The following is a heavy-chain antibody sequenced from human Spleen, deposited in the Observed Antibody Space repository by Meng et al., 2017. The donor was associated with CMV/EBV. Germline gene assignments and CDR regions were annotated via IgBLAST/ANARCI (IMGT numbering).Heavy chain of an antibody. CDR1: GFTFSTYT. D-gene: IGHD2-21*01. CDR2: IYDDGSVT. V-gene: IGHV3-23*03. CDR3: AKVYEAYNPKSYFDY. J-gene: IGHJ4*02. Sequence: GESLKISCAASGFTFSTYTMSWVRQAPGKGLEWVSVIYDDGSVTSYADSVKGRFTISRDGSKNTLYLQMNSLRAEDTAVYYCAKVYEAYNPKSYFDYWGQGTLVTVSS.